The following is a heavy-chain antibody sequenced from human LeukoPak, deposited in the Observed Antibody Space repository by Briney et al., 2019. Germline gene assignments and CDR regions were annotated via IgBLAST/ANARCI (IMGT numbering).Heavy chain of an antibody. CDR3: ARAGDYMFDY. V-gene: IGHV3-74*01. D-gene: IGHD3-16*01. J-gene: IGHJ4*02. CDR1: GVTLSSYW. CDR2: INNDGRRT. Sequence: GGSLRLSCAASGVTLSSYWIHWGREAPGEGVGWVSRINNDGRRTTYADSVPGPFTISRDNAKNTVYLQMNSLGAEDTAVYYCARAGDYMFDYWGQGTLVTVSS.